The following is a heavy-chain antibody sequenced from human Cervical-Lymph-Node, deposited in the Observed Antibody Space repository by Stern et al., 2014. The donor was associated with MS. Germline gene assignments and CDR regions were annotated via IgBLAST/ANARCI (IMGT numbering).Heavy chain of an antibody. CDR3: ARHVQGFDY. CDR1: GYSFTIYY. Sequence: EVQLGESGAEVKKPGESLKISCKLSGYSFTIYYIAWVRQMPGKGLEWMGVIYPYDSDTTYSPTFQGQVNISADKSITTAYLQWSSLRAWATAMYYCARHVQGFDYWGQGTLVTVSS. J-gene: IGHJ4*02. V-gene: IGHV5-51*01. CDR2: IYPYDSDT.